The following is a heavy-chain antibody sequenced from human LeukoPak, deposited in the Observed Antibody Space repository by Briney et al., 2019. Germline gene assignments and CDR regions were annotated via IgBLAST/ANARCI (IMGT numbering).Heavy chain of an antibody. J-gene: IGHJ4*02. CDR2: IYSGGST. D-gene: IGHD2-2*01. Sequence: AGGSLRLSCAASGFTVSSNYMSWVRQAPGKGLEWVSVIYSGGSTYYADSVKGRFTISRDNSKNTLYLQMNSLRAEDTAVYYCAFLGYSTGTSCSTDYCGQGTLVTVSS. CDR1: GFTVSSNY. V-gene: IGHV3-66*02. CDR3: AFLGYSTGTSCSTDY.